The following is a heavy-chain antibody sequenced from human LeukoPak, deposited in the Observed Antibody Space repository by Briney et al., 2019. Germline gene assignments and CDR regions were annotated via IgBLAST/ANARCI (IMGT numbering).Heavy chain of an antibody. V-gene: IGHV3-15*01. J-gene: IGHJ4*02. CDR2: IRSKTDGRTT. D-gene: IGHD4-23*01. CDR1: GFTFSNAW. CDR3: TILPKGRWSHDGDY. Sequence: GGSLRLSCAASGFTFSNAWISSGRQAPGKGLEWVGRIRSKTDGRTTDYAAPVKGRFTISRDDSKDTLYLQLNSLKTEHRGVFICTILPKGRWSHDGDYWGQGTLVTVSS.